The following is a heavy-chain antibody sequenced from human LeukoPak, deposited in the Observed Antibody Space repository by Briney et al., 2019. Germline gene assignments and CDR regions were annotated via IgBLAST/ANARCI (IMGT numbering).Heavy chain of an antibody. J-gene: IGHJ4*02. CDR2: IIPILGIA. CDR3: ATIRSYYDSSGYPPEFDY. CDR1: GGTFSSYA. D-gene: IGHD3-22*01. V-gene: IGHV1-69*04. Sequence: GASVKVSCKASGGTFSSYAISWVRQAPGQGLEWMGRIIPILGIANYAQKLQGRVTITADKSTSTAYMELSSLRSEDTAVYYCATIRSYYDSSGYPPEFDYWGQGTLVTVSS.